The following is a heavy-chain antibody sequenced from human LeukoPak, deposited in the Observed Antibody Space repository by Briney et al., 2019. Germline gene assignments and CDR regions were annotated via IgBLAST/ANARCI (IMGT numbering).Heavy chain of an antibody. CDR1: GNSISSGDNY. CDR2: IYTSGST. J-gene: IGHJ4*02. Sequence: PSDTLSLTCTVSGNSISSGDNYCSWIRQPAGKGLEWIGRIYTSGSTNYNPSLKSRVTISGDTSKNQFSLRLSSVTAADTAVYYCARASYSYDINGWVPFDYWGQGTLVTVSS. D-gene: IGHD3-22*01. CDR3: ARASYSYDINGWVPFDY. V-gene: IGHV4-61*02.